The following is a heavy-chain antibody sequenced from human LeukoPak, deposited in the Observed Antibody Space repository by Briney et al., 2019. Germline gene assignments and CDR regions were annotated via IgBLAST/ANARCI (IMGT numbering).Heavy chain of an antibody. J-gene: IGHJ6*02. CDR1: GFTLSNYW. CDR3: ARDYGRSRDYGMDV. CDR2: INADGSSA. Sequence: GGSLRLSCAASGFTLSNYWMHWVRQAPGKGLVWVSRINADGSSASYADSVKSRFTISRDNAKNTLYLQINSLRAEDTAMYYCARDYGRSRDYGMDVWGQGTTVTVSS. V-gene: IGHV3-74*01. D-gene: IGHD3-10*01.